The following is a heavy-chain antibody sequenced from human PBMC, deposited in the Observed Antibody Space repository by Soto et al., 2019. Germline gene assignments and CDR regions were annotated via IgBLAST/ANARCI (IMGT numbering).Heavy chain of an antibody. CDR1: GFTFSSYA. J-gene: IGHJ4*02. CDR3: ARDKMATEYYFDY. CDR2: ISYDGSNK. D-gene: IGHD5-12*01. Sequence: SLRLSCAASGFTFSSYAMHWVRQAPGKGLEWVAVISYDGSNKYYADSVKGRFTISRDNSKNTLYLQMNSLRAEDTAVYYCARDKMATEYYFDYWGQGTLVTVSS. V-gene: IGHV3-30-3*01.